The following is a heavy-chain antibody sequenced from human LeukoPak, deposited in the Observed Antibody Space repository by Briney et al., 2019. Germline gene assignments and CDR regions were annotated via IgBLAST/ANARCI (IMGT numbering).Heavy chain of an antibody. Sequence: VASVKVSCKASGYTFTSYGISWVRQAPGQGLEWMGWISAYNGHTNYAQKLQGRVTMTTDTSTSTAYMELRSLRSDDTAVYYCAKPLGGDRAAIGTSDAFQFWGQGTIITVSS. J-gene: IGHJ3*01. CDR1: GYTFTSYG. V-gene: IGHV1-18*01. CDR3: AKPLGGDRAAIGTSDAFQF. D-gene: IGHD3-16*01. CDR2: ISAYNGHT.